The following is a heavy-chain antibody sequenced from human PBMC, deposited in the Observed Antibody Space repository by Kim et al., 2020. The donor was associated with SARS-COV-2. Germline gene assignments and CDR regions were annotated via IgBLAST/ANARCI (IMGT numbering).Heavy chain of an antibody. J-gene: IGHJ6*02. Sequence: SVKVSCKASGGTFSSYAISWVRQAPGQGLEWMGGIIPIFGTANYAQQFQGRVTITADESTNTAYMELSSLTSEDTAVYYCARDERASSSRFSIYGMDVWGQGTTVTVSS. D-gene: IGHD6-13*01. CDR2: IIPIFGTA. V-gene: IGHV1-69*13. CDR3: ARDERASSSRFSIYGMDV. CDR1: GGTFSSYA.